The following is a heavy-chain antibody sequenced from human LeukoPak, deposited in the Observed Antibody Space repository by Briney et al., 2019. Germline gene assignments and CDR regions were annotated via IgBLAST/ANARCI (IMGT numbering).Heavy chain of an antibody. CDR3: ASYSSSSGGFDY. J-gene: IGHJ4*02. V-gene: IGHV1-69*13. CDR2: IIPIFGTA. Sequence: SVKVSCKASGGTFSSYAISWVRQAPGQGLEWMGGIIPIFGTANYAQKFQGRVTITADESTSTAYMELSSLRSEDTAVYYCASYSSSSGGFDYWGQGTLVTVSS. CDR1: GGTFSSYA. D-gene: IGHD6-6*01.